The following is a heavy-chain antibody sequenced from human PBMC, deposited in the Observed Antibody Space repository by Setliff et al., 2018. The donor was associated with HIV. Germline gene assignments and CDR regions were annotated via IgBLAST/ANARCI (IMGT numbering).Heavy chain of an antibody. CDR2: ISYSGNSLYNSEKT. CDR3: ARWITTPTKGAFDI. J-gene: IGHJ3*02. D-gene: IGHD3-22*01. CDR1: GVPIGTTGYY. Sequence: SETLSLTCLVSGVPIGTTGYYWGWIRQPPGKTLEWIGSISYSGNSLYNSEKTYYNPSLKSRTTISVDTSKNQFSMKLTSLTAADTTVYYCARWITTPTKGAFDIWGQGTAVTVSS. V-gene: IGHV4-39*01.